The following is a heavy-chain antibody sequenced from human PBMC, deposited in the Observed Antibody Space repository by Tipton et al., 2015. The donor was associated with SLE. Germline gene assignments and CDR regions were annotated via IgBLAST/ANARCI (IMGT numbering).Heavy chain of an antibody. J-gene: IGHJ4*02. D-gene: IGHD6-13*01. CDR3: ARGKGYSSSWYSCFDY. CDR2: IYYSGST. CDR1: GGSISSGSYY. Sequence: TLSLTCTVSGGSISSGSYYWSWIRQPAGKGLEWIGYIYYSGSTYYNPSLKSRVTISVDTSKNQFSLKLSSVTAADTAVYYCARGKGYSSSWYSCFDYWGQGTLVTVSS. V-gene: IGHV4-31*03.